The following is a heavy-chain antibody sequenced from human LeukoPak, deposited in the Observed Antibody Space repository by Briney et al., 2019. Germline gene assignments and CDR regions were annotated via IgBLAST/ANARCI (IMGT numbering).Heavy chain of an antibody. J-gene: IGHJ4*02. CDR1: GFSFSSYA. CDR2: ISGSGGST. Sequence: GGSLRLSCAVSGFSFSSYAMSWVRQAPGKGLEWVSGISGSGGSTYYADSVKGRFTISRDNSKNTLYLQMNRLRAEDTAVYYCAKGRTGYYFDYWGQGTLVTVSS. D-gene: IGHD1-1*01. V-gene: IGHV3-23*01. CDR3: AKGRTGYYFDY.